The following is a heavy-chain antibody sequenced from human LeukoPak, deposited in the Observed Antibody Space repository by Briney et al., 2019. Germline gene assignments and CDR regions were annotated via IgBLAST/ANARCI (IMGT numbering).Heavy chain of an antibody. CDR2: INPNSGGT. V-gene: IGHV1-2*02. D-gene: IGHD2-15*01. J-gene: IGHJ4*02. CDR1: GYTFAGYY. Sequence: ASVKVSCKASGYTFAGYYMHWVRQAPGQGLEWMGWINPNSGGTKYAQKFQGRVTMTRDTSISTAYMELSRLKSDDTAVYYCARRIVVVSGAFDYWGQGNLVTVSS. CDR3: ARRIVVVSGAFDY.